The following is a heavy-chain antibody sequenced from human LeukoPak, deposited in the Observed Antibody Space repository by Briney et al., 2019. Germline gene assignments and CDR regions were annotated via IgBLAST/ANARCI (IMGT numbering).Heavy chain of an antibody. CDR1: GGSISSYY. J-gene: IGHJ4*02. V-gene: IGHV4-59*08. CDR2: IYYSGST. D-gene: IGHD2-2*01. Sequence: KSSETLSLTCTVSGGSISSYYWSWIRQPPGKGLEWIGYIYYSGSTNYNPSLKSRVTISVDTSKNQFSLKLSSVTAADTAVYYCALGYCSSTSCYQLDYWGQGTLVTVSS. CDR3: ALGYCSSTSCYQLDY.